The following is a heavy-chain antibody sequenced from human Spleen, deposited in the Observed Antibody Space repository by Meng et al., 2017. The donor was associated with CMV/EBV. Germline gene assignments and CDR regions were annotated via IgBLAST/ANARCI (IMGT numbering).Heavy chain of an antibody. D-gene: IGHD3-10*01. J-gene: IGHJ4*02. V-gene: IGHV3-11*04. CDR3: ARDQSQGRVSFYY. CDR1: GFTFSENY. CDR2: ISRSGTNI. Sequence: AAAGFTFSENYRTWIRQAPGKGLEWISFISRSGTNIYYAESVKGRFTISRDNAKNSLFLQMNSLRAEDTAVYYCARDQSQGRVSFYYWGQGTLVTVSS.